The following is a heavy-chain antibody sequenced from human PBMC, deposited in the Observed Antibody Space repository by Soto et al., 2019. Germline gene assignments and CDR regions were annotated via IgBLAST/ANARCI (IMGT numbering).Heavy chain of an antibody. D-gene: IGHD2-2*01. CDR1: GDSVSSNSAA. CDR2: TYYRSKWYN. J-gene: IGHJ6*03. CDR3: ARVGRYCSSTSCYRYYYYYMDV. V-gene: IGHV6-1*01. Sequence: SQTLSLTCAISGDSVSSNSAAWNWIRQSPSRGLEWPGRTYYRSKWYNDYAVSVKSRITINPDTSKNQFSLQLNSVTPEDTAVYYCARVGRYCSSTSCYRYYYYYMDVWGKGTTVTVSS.